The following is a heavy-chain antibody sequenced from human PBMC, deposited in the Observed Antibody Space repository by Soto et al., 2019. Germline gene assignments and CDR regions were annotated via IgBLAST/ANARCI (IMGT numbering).Heavy chain of an antibody. D-gene: IGHD1-26*01. CDR3: SRGGGFSGNYL. V-gene: IGHV3-74*01. Sequence: EVQLVESGGGLVQPGGSLRLSCAASGFSFSDYWMHWVRQAPGKGLGWVSCIDTDVSTTTYADSVKGRFTISRDNGKHTLYLKMDSLRAEATALYYCSRGGGFSGNYLGGKGTLVTVAA. CDR2: IDTDVSTT. J-gene: IGHJ4*02. CDR1: GFSFSDYW.